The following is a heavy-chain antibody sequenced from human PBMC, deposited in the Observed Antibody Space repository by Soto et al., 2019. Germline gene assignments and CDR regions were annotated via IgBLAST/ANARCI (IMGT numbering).Heavy chain of an antibody. CDR1: GGSISSSSYY. CDR3: ARVISPMAPSDY. J-gene: IGHJ4*02. D-gene: IGHD3-10*01. Sequence: SETLSLTCTVSGGSISSSSYYWGWIRQPPGKGLEWIGYIYYTGTTNYNPSLKSRVIISVDTSKNQFSLKLSSVTAADTAVYYCARVISPMAPSDYWGQGTLVTVSS. CDR2: IYYTGTT. V-gene: IGHV4-61*05.